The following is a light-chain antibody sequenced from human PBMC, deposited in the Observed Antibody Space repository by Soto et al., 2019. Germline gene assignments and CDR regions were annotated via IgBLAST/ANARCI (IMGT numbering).Light chain of an antibody. J-gene: IGLJ3*02. CDR2: RND. CDR1: SSNIGSNY. V-gene: IGLV1-47*01. CDR3: EAWDDSLNGPV. Sequence: QSVLTQPPSASGTPGQRVTISCSGSSSNIGSNYVYWYQQLPGTAPKLLIYRNDQRPSGVPDRFSGSKSGTSASLAISGLRSEDEADFYCEAWDDSLNGPVFGGGTKVTVL.